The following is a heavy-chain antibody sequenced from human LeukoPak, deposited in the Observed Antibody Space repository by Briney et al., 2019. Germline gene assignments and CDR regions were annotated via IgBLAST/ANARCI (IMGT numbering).Heavy chain of an antibody. V-gene: IGHV4-34*01. J-gene: IGHJ5*02. D-gene: IGHD3-10*01. CDR1: GGSFSGYY. Sequence: SETLSLTYAVYGGSFSGYYWSWIRQPPGKGLEWIGEINHSGSTNYNPSLKSRVTMSVDTSKNQFSLKLSSVTAADTAVYYCASGRSGSSNWFDPWGQGTLVTVSS. CDR2: INHSGST. CDR3: ASGRSGSSNWFDP.